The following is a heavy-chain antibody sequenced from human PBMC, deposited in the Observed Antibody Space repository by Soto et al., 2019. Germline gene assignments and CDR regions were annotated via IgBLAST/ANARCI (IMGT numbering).Heavy chain of an antibody. V-gene: IGHV3-33*01. J-gene: IGHJ4*02. D-gene: IGHD4-17*01. CDR2: VWHDGSKE. CDR1: GFTFSGHG. Sequence: QVQLVESGGGVVQPGRSLRLSCAASGFTFSGHGMHWVRQAPGKGLEWVAVVWHDGSKEYYADSVKGRFTISRDNSKNTLYLQMNSLRAEDTAVYSCARGRVGDYGGNSGYYDYWGQGTLVTVSS. CDR3: ARGRVGDYGGNSGYYDY.